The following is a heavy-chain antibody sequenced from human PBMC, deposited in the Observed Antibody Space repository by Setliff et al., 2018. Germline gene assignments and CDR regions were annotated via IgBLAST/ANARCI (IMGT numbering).Heavy chain of an antibody. CDR2: INYSGSS. CDR1: GGAIDNRYY. CDR3: ARHLSCSGETMDV. D-gene: IGHD2-15*01. V-gene: IGHV4-39*01. Sequence: PSETLSLTCAVSGGAIDNRYYWGWIRQPPGKGLDWIGNINYSGSSYYNPSLKSRVTISXXXSKKYFFLNLTSVTAADTAVYYCARHLSCSGETMDVWGKGTTVTVSS. J-gene: IGHJ6*03.